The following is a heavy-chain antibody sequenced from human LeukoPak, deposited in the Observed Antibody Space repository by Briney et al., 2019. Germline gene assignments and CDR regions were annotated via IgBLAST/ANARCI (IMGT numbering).Heavy chain of an antibody. CDR3: ARVGSSWYGNT. D-gene: IGHD6-13*01. J-gene: IGHJ3*02. CDR2: ISSRSSPI. V-gene: IGHV3-48*01. Sequence: GSLRLSCAASGFTFSSYSINWVRQAPGKGLEWVSCISSRSSPIYYGDSVKGRFTISRDNAKNSLYLQMNSLRAEDTAVYYCARVGSSWYGNTWGQGTMVSVSS. CDR1: GFTFSSYS.